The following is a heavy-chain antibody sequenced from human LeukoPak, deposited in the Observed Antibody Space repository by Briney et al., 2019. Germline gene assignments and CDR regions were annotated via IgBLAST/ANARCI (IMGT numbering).Heavy chain of an antibody. CDR2: RYDSGST. Sequence: SETLSLTCSVSGGSVSSYYWGWIRQPPGKGLEWIGSRYDSGSTYYNPSLKSRVTISVDTSKGQFSMKLTSVTAADTAVYYCARLSGDGDYDYWGQGTLVTVSS. D-gene: IGHD4-17*01. V-gene: IGHV4-39*01. CDR1: GGSVSSYY. CDR3: ARLSGDGDYDY. J-gene: IGHJ4*02.